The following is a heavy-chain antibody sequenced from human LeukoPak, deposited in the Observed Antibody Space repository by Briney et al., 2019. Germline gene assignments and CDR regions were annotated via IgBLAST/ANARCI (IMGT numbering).Heavy chain of an antibody. CDR2: ISGSSVST. CDR3: AKDPYRTPYDNSDYTDY. CDR1: GFTFSSYA. Sequence: PGGSLRLSCAASGFTFSSYAMSWVRQAPGKGLEWVSAISGSSVSTYYADSVKGRFTISRANSKNTLYLQMNSLRAKDTAVYSCAKDPYRTPYDNSDYTDYWGQGTLVTVSS. V-gene: IGHV3-23*01. J-gene: IGHJ4*02. D-gene: IGHD3-22*01.